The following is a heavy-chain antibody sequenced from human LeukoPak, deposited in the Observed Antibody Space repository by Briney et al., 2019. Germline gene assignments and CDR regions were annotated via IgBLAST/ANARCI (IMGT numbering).Heavy chain of an antibody. J-gene: IGHJ4*02. CDR3: ARSPPYDFWSGYYIGYYFDY. Sequence: SETLFLTCAAYGGSFSGYYWSWIRQPPGKGLEWIGEINHSGSTNYNPSLKSRVTISVDTSKNQFSLKLSSVTAADTAVYYCARSPPYDFWSGYYIGYYFDYWGQGTLVTVSS. D-gene: IGHD3-3*01. V-gene: IGHV4-34*01. CDR2: INHSGST. CDR1: GGSFSGYY.